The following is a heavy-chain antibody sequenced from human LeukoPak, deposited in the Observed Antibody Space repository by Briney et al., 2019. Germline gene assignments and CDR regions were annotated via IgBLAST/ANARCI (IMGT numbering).Heavy chain of an antibody. CDR3: ARGLTTTPNHFDP. CDR1: GFTFDDYA. J-gene: IGHJ5*02. Sequence: GGSLRLSCAASGFTFDDYAMHWVRQAPGKGLEWVSGISWNSGSIGYADSVKGRFTISRDNAKNSLYLQMNSLRAEDTAVYYCARGLTTTPNHFDPWGQGTLVTVSS. V-gene: IGHV3-9*01. CDR2: ISWNSGSI. D-gene: IGHD4-17*01.